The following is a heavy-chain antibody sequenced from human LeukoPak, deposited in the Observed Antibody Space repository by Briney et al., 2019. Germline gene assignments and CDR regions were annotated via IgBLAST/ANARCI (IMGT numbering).Heavy chain of an antibody. CDR2: INHSGST. CDR1: GGSFSGYY. V-gene: IGHV4-34*01. CDR3: ARGYCSGGSCYEQGNDY. Sequence: PSETLSLTCAVYGGSFSGYYGSWIRQPPGKGPGGIGEINHSGSTNYNPSLKSRVTISVDTSKNQFSLKLSSVTAADTAVYYCARGYCSGGSCYEQGNDYWGQGTLVTVSS. D-gene: IGHD2-15*01. J-gene: IGHJ4*02.